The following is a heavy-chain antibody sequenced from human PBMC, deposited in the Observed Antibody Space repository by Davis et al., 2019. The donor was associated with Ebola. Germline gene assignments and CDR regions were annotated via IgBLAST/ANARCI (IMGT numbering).Heavy chain of an antibody. CDR2: IYYSGST. V-gene: IGHV4-59*01. J-gene: IGHJ4*02. CDR1: GGSISSYY. Sequence: GSLRLSCTVSGGSISSYYWSWIRQPPGKGLEWIGYIYYSGSTNYNPSLKSRVTISVDTSKNQFSLKLSSVTAADTAVYYCARDFVYWGQGILVTVSS. CDR3: ARDFVY.